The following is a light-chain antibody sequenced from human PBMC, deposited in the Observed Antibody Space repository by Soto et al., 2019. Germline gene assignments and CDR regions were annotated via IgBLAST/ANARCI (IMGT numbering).Light chain of an antibody. CDR1: LSDIGDSNY. CDR2: EVI. Sequence: QSALTQPPSASGSPGQSVTISCTGSLSDIGDSNYVSWYQQHPRKAPKLIISEVINRPSGVPDRFSASKSGNTASLTISGLQAEDEADYYCASKAGSSRHVVFGGGTKVTVL. V-gene: IGLV2-8*01. CDR3: ASKAGSSRHVV. J-gene: IGLJ2*01.